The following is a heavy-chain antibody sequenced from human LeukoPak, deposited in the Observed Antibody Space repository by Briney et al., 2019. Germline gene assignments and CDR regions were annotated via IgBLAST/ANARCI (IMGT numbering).Heavy chain of an antibody. CDR1: GYTFTSFG. D-gene: IGHD3-22*01. CDR2: ISAFNGYT. J-gene: IGHJ4*02. CDR3: ARAKRYYYDSSGSQSSYFDY. V-gene: IGHV1-18*01. Sequence: ASVKVSCKASGYTFTSFGISWVRQAPGQGLEWMGWISAFNGYTNYAQKLQGRVSMTIDTSTGTAYMELRSLRSDDTAVYYCARAKRYYYDSSGSQSSYFDYWGQGTLVTVSS.